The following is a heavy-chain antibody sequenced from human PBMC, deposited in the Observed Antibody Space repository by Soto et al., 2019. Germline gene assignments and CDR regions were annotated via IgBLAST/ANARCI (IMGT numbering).Heavy chain of an antibody. Sequence: SGPTLVNPTHPLTLTCIFSGFSLRTSGGGVGWIRQPPGKALGWLGFIYWNDDKRYSPSLKSRLTITKDTSKNQVVLTMTNMDPVVTATYYCAKSGSSGWYGRFDPWGQGTLVTVSS. J-gene: IGHJ5*02. CDR2: IYWNDDK. CDR1: GFSLRTSGGG. CDR3: AKSGSSGWYGRFDP. V-gene: IGHV2-5*01. D-gene: IGHD6-19*01.